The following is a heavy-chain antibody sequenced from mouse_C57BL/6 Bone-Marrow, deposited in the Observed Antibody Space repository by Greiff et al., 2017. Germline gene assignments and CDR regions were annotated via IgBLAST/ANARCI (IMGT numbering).Heavy chain of an antibody. CDR3: ARRDYGDFDY. V-gene: IGHV5-17*01. CDR2: ISSGSSTI. CDR1: GFTFSDYG. Sequence: EVMLVESGGGLVKPGGSLKLSCAASGFTFSDYGMHWVRQAPEKGLEWVAYISSGSSTIYYADTVKGRFTISRDNAKNTLFLQMTSLRSEDTAMYYCARRDYGDFDYWGQGTTLTVSS. D-gene: IGHD2-4*01. J-gene: IGHJ2*01.